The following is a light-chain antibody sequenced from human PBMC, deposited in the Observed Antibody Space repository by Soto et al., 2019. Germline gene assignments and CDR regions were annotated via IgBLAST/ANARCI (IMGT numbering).Light chain of an antibody. CDR3: QQYDSYMYA. V-gene: IGKV3-15*01. Sequence: DIVMSQSPATLSVSPGERATLSCRASQSVRNNLAWYQQRPGQAPRLLMYGASTMPSGIPARFTGGESGTDFTLTITSLQSEDFAVYYCQQYDSYMYAFGQGTKVEI. CDR2: GAS. J-gene: IGKJ2*01. CDR1: QSVRNN.